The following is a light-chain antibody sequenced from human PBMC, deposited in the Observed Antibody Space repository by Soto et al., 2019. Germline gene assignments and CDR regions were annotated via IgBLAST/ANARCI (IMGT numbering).Light chain of an antibody. Sequence: QSALTQPASVSGSPGQWITISCTGTSSDVGGYNYVSRYQKHPGKAPKLMIYEVTNRPSGVSNRFSGSKSGNTACLTISGLQAEDEADYYCSSYTSTSSLGVFGSGTKLTVL. J-gene: IGLJ1*01. CDR3: SSYTSTSSLGV. V-gene: IGLV2-14*03. CDR2: EVT. CDR1: SSDVGGYNY.